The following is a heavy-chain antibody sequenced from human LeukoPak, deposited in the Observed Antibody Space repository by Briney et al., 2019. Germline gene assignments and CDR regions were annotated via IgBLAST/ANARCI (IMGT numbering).Heavy chain of an antibody. Sequence: PGGSLRLSCAASGFTFSGYGMHWVRQAPGRGLEWISDISGSDSNTYYADSVKGRFTISRDNAKNSLYLQMNRLRVEDTAVYYCTTPTVASNFDYWGQGTLVTVSS. CDR3: TTPTVASNFDY. V-gene: IGHV3-48*03. D-gene: IGHD6-19*01. CDR2: ISGSDSNT. J-gene: IGHJ4*02. CDR1: GFTFSGYG.